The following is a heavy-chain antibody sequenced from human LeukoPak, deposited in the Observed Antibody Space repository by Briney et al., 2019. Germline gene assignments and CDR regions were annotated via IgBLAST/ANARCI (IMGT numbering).Heavy chain of an antibody. CDR3: ASEGGGYAREIDY. J-gene: IGHJ4*02. Sequence: SETLSLTCTVSGGSISSGGYYWSWIRQPPGKGLEWIGYIYHSGSTYYNPSLKSRVTISVDRSKNQFSLKLSSVTAADTAVYYCASEGGGYAREIDYWGQGTLVTVSS. CDR1: GGSISSGGYY. CDR2: IYHSGST. V-gene: IGHV4-30-2*01. D-gene: IGHD5-12*01.